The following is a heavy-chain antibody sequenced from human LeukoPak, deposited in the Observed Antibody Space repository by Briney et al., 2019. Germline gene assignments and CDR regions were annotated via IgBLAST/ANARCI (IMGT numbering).Heavy chain of an antibody. Sequence: ASVKVSCKVSGYTLTELSMHWVRQAPGKGLEWMGGFDPEDGETIYAQKFQGRVTMTEDTSTDTAYMELSSLRSEDTAVYYCATGLIVVVPAARGDYWGQGTLVTVSS. J-gene: IGHJ4*02. CDR1: GYTLTELS. CDR3: ATGLIVVVPAARGDY. D-gene: IGHD2-2*01. CDR2: FDPEDGET. V-gene: IGHV1-24*01.